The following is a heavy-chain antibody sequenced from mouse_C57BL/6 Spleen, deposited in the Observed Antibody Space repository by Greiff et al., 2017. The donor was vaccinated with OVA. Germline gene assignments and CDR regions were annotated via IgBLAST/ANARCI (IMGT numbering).Heavy chain of an antibody. J-gene: IGHJ2*01. CDR1: GFTFSSYA. V-gene: IGHV5-4*03. D-gene: IGHD1-1*01. Sequence: EVMLVESGGGLVKPGGSLKLSCAASGFTFSSYAMSWVRQTPEKRLEWVATISDGGSYTYYPDNVKGRFTISRDNAKNNLYLQMSHLKSEDTAMYYGARVYDYGSRTRYFDYWGQGTTRTVSS. CDR2: ISDGGSYT. CDR3: ARVYDYGSRTRYFDY.